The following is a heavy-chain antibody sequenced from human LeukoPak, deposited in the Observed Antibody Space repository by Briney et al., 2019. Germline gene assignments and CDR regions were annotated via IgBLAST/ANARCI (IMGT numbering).Heavy chain of an antibody. V-gene: IGHV1-69*13. CDR1: GGTFSSYA. CDR3: ARARGESGPPDY. CDR2: IIPIFGTA. D-gene: IGHD5-12*01. Sequence: ASVKVSCKASGGTFSSYAISWERQAPGQGLEWMGGIIPIFGTANYAQKFQGRVTITADESTSTAYMELSSLRSEDTAVYYCARARGESGPPDYWGQGTLVTVSS. J-gene: IGHJ4*02.